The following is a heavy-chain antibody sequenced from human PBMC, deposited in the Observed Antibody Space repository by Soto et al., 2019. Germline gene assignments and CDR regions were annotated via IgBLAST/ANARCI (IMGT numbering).Heavy chain of an antibody. Sequence: ASVKVSCKASGYTFTTYGMSWVRQAPGQGLDWMGWISTYNGNTKYAERLQGRVTMTTDTTTSTAYMELRSLRSDDTAVYYCARGPTDYYDNSGNYFLDYWGQGTLVTVS. V-gene: IGHV1-18*01. J-gene: IGHJ4*02. D-gene: IGHD3-22*01. CDR3: ARGPTDYYDNSGNYFLDY. CDR2: ISTYNGNT. CDR1: GYTFTTYG.